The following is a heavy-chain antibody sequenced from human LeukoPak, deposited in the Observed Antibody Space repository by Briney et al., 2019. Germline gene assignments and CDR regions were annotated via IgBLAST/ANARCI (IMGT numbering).Heavy chain of an antibody. D-gene: IGHD4-23*01. CDR3: ARDLSRKDYGGNSGGEPKTGNFDY. J-gene: IGHJ4*02. Sequence: SVKVSCKASGGTFSSYAISWVRQAPGQGLEWMGGIIPIFGTANYAQKFQGRVTITADESTSTAYMELGSLRSEDTAVYYCARDLSRKDYGGNSGGEPKTGNFDYWGQGTLVTVSS. V-gene: IGHV1-69*13. CDR2: IIPIFGTA. CDR1: GGTFSSYA.